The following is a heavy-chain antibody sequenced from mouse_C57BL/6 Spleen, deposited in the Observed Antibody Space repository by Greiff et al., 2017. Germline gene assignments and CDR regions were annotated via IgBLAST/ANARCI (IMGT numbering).Heavy chain of an antibody. Sequence: QVQLKQPGAELVKPGASVKLSCKASGYTFTSYWMQWVKQRPGQGLEWIGEIDPSDSYTNYNQKFKGKATLTVDTSSSTAYMQLSSLTSEDSAVYYGARKGGIYDGYYWGQGTTLTVSS. V-gene: IGHV1-50*01. CDR2: IDPSDSYT. CDR3: ARKGGIYDGYY. J-gene: IGHJ2*01. D-gene: IGHD2-3*01. CDR1: GYTFTSYW.